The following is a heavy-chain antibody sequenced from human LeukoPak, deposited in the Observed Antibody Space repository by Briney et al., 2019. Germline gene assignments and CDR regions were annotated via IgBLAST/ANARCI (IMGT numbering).Heavy chain of an antibody. CDR2: IKRQTEGWAK. CDR1: GFSFSDAR. J-gene: IGHJ4*02. V-gene: IGHV3-15*01. Sequence: GGSLRLSCAGSGFSFSDARLNWVRQTPEKGLEWVARIKRQTEGWAKDYAAPVKGRFTISRDDSKSTVYLQMSSLEIEDTAVYYCSRNADHDWWGQGTLVTVSS. D-gene: IGHD1-14*01. CDR3: SRNADHDW.